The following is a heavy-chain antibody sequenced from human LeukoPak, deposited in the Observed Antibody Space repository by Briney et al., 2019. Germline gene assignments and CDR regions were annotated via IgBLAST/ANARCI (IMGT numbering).Heavy chain of an antibody. CDR3: ARPLMYYYGSETYFWFDP. Sequence: GGSLRLSCTVSGFTVSSNSMSWVRQAPGKGLEWVSFIYSGGNTHNSDSVKGRFTISRDNSKNTLYLQMNSLRAEDTAVYYCARPLMYYYGSETYFWFDPWGQGTLVTVSS. D-gene: IGHD3-10*01. J-gene: IGHJ5*02. CDR1: GFTVSSNS. CDR2: IYSGGNT. V-gene: IGHV3-53*01.